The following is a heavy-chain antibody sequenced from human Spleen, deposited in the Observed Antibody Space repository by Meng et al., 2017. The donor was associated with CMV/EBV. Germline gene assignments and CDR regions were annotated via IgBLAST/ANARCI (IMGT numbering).Heavy chain of an antibody. V-gene: IGHV4-4*07. CDR3: ARDRWAVAGPNWFDP. Sequence: QGQLQESGPGLVKPSEPPSLTCTVSGGSISSYYWSWIRQPAGKGLEWIGRIYTSGSTNYDPSLKSRVTMSVDTSKNQFSLKLSSVTAADTAVYYCARDRWAVAGPNWFDPWGQGTLVTVSS. CDR2: IYTSGST. D-gene: IGHD6-19*01. J-gene: IGHJ5*02. CDR1: GGSISSYY.